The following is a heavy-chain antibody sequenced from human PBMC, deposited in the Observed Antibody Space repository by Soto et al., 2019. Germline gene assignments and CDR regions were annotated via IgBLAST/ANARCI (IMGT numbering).Heavy chain of an antibody. V-gene: IGHV1-18*01. CDR2: IAGYNGNT. J-gene: IGHJ4*02. Sequence: ASVKASCKASGYTFTCYAISCVRQAPGQGLEWMGWIAGYNGNTNYEQKFQDRVIMTRDTSTSTLYMELRSLRSDDTAVYYCARAGYDRGWYFDYWGQGTLVTVSS. CDR3: ARAGYDRGWYFDY. D-gene: IGHD6-19*01. CDR1: GYTFTCYA.